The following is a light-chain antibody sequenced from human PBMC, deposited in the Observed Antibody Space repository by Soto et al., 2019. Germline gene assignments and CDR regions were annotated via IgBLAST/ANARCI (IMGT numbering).Light chain of an antibody. CDR1: QSIGTW. J-gene: IGKJ5*01. CDR2: DAS. Sequence: DLQMTKSTSNLSASVGDTVSITCRASQSIGTWLAWFQHKPGKAPRLLIYDASNLETGVPSRFSGSGSGTDFTFTISSLQPEDIATYYCQQYDNLPRTFGQGTRLEIK. V-gene: IGKV1-33*01. CDR3: QQYDNLPRT.